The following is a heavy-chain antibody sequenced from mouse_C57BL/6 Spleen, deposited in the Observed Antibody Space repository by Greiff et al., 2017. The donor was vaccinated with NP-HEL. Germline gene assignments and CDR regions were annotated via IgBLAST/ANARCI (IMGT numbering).Heavy chain of an antibody. Sequence: QVQLKQSGAELVRPGSSVKLSCKASGYTFTSYWMHWVKQRPIQGLEWIGNIDPSDSETHYNQKFKDKATLTVDKSSSTAYMQLSSLTSEDSAVYYCAREGLRYWYFDVWGTGTTVTVSS. CDR2: IDPSDSET. CDR3: AREGLRYWYFDV. D-gene: IGHD2-2*01. CDR1: GYTFTSYW. J-gene: IGHJ1*03. V-gene: IGHV1-52*01.